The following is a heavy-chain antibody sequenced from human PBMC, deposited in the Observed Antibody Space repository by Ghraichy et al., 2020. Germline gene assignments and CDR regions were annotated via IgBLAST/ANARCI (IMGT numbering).Heavy chain of an antibody. D-gene: IGHD5-18*01. CDR1: GGSISSSSYY. J-gene: IGHJ4*02. CDR3: ARRLGHSYGARVFDY. V-gene: IGHV4-39*01. Sequence: SETLSLTCTVSGGSISSSSYYWGWIRQPPGKGLEWIGSIYYSGSTYYNPSLKSRVTISIDTSKNQFSLKLSSVTAADTAVYYCARRLGHSYGARVFDYWGQGTLVTVSS. CDR2: IYYSGST.